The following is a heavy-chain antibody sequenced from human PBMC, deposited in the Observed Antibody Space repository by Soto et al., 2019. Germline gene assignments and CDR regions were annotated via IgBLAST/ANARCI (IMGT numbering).Heavy chain of an antibody. Sequence: SETLSLTCIVSGGSISSGDYYWSWIRQPPGKGLEWIGYIYCSGSTYYNPSLKSRVTISVDTSKNQFSLKLSSVTAADTAVYYCARDRVPRFGESIGWFDPWGQGTLVTVSS. D-gene: IGHD3-10*01. CDR3: ARDRVPRFGESIGWFDP. CDR2: IYCSGST. CDR1: GGSISSGDYY. J-gene: IGHJ5*02. V-gene: IGHV4-30-4*01.